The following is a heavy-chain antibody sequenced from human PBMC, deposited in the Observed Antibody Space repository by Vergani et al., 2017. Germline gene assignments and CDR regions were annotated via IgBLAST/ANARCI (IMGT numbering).Heavy chain of an antibody. J-gene: IGHJ1*01. CDR1: GGSISSYY. D-gene: IGHD1-14*01. V-gene: IGHV4-59*08. CDR2: IYYSGST. CDR3: ARLDRSGGVAQH. Sequence: QVQLQESGPGLVKPSETLSLTCTVSGGSISSYYWSWIRQPPGKGLEWIGYIYYSGSTNYNPSLKSRVTISVDTSKNQFSLKLSSVTAADTAVYYCARLDRSGGVAQHWGQGTLVTVSS.